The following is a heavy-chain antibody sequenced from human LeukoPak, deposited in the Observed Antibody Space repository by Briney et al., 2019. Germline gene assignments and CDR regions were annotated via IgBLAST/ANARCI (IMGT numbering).Heavy chain of an antibody. D-gene: IGHD2-21*01. CDR1: GGSISSYY. CDR3: ARHADCLGDCYRN. V-gene: IGHV4-59*08. J-gene: IGHJ4*02. CDR2: IYYSGST. Sequence: PSETLSLTCTVSGGSISSYYWSWIRQPPGKGLEWIGYIYYSGSTFYTPSLKSRVTISADTSKSQFSLKLTSVTAADTAVYYCARHADCLGDCYRNWGRGTLVTVSS.